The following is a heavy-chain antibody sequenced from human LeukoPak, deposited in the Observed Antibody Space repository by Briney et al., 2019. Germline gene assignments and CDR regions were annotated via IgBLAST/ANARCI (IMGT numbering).Heavy chain of an antibody. Sequence: SETLSLTCAVSGGSISSSNWWSWVRQPPGKGLEWIGEIHHSGSTNYNPSLKSRVTISVDKSKNQFSLKLSSVTAADTAVYYCASMVRGVIPFDYWGQGTLVTVSS. V-gene: IGHV4-4*02. CDR3: ASMVRGVIPFDY. CDR2: IHHSGST. D-gene: IGHD3-10*01. J-gene: IGHJ4*02. CDR1: GGSISSSNW.